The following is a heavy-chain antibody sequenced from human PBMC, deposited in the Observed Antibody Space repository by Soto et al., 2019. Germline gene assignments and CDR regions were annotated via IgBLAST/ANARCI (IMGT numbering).Heavy chain of an antibody. CDR1: GGSISISSYY. J-gene: IGHJ6*02. Sequence: PSETLSLTCTVSGGSISISSYYLGWIRQPPGKGLEWIGSIYYSGSTYYNPSLKSRVTISVDTSKNQFSLKLSSVTAADTAVYYCATLCRAFDWLLYDHYGMDVWDQGPTLTL. CDR2: IYYSGST. D-gene: IGHD3-9*01. CDR3: ATLCRAFDWLLYDHYGMDV. V-gene: IGHV4-39*01.